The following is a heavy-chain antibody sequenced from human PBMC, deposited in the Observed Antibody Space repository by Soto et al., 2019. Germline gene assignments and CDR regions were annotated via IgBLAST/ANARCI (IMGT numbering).Heavy chain of an antibody. V-gene: IGHV4-59*01. CDR3: AAPPRY. CDR2: IYNSGNT. Sequence: SETLSLTCTVSGGSSSSYYWNWIRQPPGKGLEWIGYIYNSGNTNYNPSLRSRVIISIDTSKNQFSLKLTSVTAADTAVYYCAAPPRYWGQGTLVTVSS. CDR1: GGSSSSYY. D-gene: IGHD6-6*01. J-gene: IGHJ4*02.